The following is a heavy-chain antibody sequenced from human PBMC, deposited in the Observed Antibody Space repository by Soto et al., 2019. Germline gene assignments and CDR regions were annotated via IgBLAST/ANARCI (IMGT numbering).Heavy chain of an antibody. CDR3: ARGGAVVVPGAVDRHNWFDP. CDR2: VIPILGMA. V-gene: IGHV1-69*02. J-gene: IGHJ5*02. CDR1: GGTFSSYS. D-gene: IGHD2-2*01. Sequence: QVQLVQSGAEVKKPGSSVKVSCEASGGTFSSYSFSWVRQAPGQGLEWMGRVIPILGMANYAQKFQGRVTITADKCTRTVYMELSRLRSEDTAVYYCARGGAVVVPGAVDRHNWFDPWGQGTLVTVSS.